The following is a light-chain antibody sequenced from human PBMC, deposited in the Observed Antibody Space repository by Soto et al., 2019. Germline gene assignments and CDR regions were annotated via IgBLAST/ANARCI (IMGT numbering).Light chain of an antibody. Sequence: QSVLTQPPSAPGSPGQSVTISCTGTSSDLGGYNFVSWYQQHPGKAPKLMIYEVSKRPSGVPDRFSGSKSGHTASLTVSGLQAEDEADYYCSSYAGSNNLMFGGGTKVTVL. CDR1: SSDLGGYNF. J-gene: IGLJ3*02. CDR2: EVS. CDR3: SSYAGSNNLM. V-gene: IGLV2-8*01.